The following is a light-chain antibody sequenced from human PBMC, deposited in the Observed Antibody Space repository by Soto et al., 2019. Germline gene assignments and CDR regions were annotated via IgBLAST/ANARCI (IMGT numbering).Light chain of an antibody. J-gene: IGKJ5*01. CDR3: QQRNSWPPIT. Sequence: PGERATLSCRASPSVTNFLAWYQQQPGQAPRLLIYGAFNRATGIPARFSGSGSGTDFTLTISSLEPEDFSPYYGQQRNSWPPITFGQGTRLEIK. V-gene: IGKV3-11*01. CDR1: PSVTNF. CDR2: GAF.